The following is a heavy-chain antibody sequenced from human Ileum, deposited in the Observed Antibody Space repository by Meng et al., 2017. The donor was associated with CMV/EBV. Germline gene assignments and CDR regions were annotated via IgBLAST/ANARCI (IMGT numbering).Heavy chain of an antibody. CDR1: DGSISYYY. Sequence: QVQLQGSGPGLGKPSETLSLTCTVTDGSISYYYWSWIRQSADKGLEWIGRISSSGSINYNPSLESRLTLSVDTSKKQLSLKLSSVTAADTAVYYCARAEADTGNFEYWGQGTLITVSS. J-gene: IGHJ4*02. CDR2: ISSSGSI. CDR3: ARAEADTGNFEY. D-gene: IGHD6-19*01. V-gene: IGHV4-4*07.